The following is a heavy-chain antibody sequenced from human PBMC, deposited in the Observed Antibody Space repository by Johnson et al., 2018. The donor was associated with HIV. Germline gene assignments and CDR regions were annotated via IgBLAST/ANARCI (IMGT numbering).Heavy chain of an antibody. CDR2: ISGSGGST. CDR1: GFTFSSYA. J-gene: IGHJ3*02. Sequence: VQLVESGGDLVQPGGSLRLSCAVSGFTFSSYAMSWVRQAPGKGLEWVSAISGSGGSTYYADSVKGRFTISRDNSKNTLYLQMNSLRAEDTAAYYCARKLSHDAIEIGCEGTMVTVTS. V-gene: IGHV3-23*04. CDR3: ARKLSHDAIEI. D-gene: IGHD3-3*02.